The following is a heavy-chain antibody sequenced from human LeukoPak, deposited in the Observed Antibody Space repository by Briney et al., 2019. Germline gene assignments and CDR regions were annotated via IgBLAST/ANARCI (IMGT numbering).Heavy chain of an antibody. D-gene: IGHD3-3*01. CDR3: ARAPPSGYDFWSGYYGIMDV. V-gene: IGHV3-21*01. Sequence: GGSLRLSCAASRFTFSSYSMNWVRQAPGKGLEWVSSISSSGSYIYYADSVKGRFTISRDNAKNSLYLQMNSLRAEDTAVYYCARAPPSGYDFWSGYYGIMDVWGKGTTVTVSS. J-gene: IGHJ6*03. CDR2: ISSSGSYI. CDR1: RFTFSSYS.